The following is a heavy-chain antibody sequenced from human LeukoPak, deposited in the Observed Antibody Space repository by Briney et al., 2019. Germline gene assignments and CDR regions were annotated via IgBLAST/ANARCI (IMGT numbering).Heavy chain of an antibody. CDR2: ISGSGGST. J-gene: IGHJ4*02. V-gene: IGHV3-23*01. CDR1: GFTFSSYA. D-gene: IGHD3-3*01. Sequence: GGSLRLSCAASGFTFSSYAMSWVRQAPGKGLEWVSAISGSGGSTYYADSVKGRFTISRDNSKNALYLQMNSLRAEDTAVYYCAKDLRFLEWFFDYWGQGTLVTVSS. CDR3: AKDLRFLEWFFDY.